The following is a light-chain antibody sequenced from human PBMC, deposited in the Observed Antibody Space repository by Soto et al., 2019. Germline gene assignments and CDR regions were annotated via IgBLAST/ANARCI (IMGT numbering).Light chain of an antibody. J-gene: IGKJ1*01. Sequence: MTQSPATLSVSPGERATLSCRASQSVRSNLAWYQQKPGQPPRLLIYDASTRATGIPSRFSGSGSGTEFTLTISSLKSEDFAVYYCQQYDNWPRTFGQGTKVDIK. CDR2: DAS. CDR3: QQYDNWPRT. CDR1: QSVRSN. V-gene: IGKV3-15*01.